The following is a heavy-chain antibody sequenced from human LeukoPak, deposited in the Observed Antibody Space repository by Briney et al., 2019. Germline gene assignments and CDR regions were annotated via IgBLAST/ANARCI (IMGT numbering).Heavy chain of an antibody. J-gene: IGHJ6*04. Sequence: SQTLSLTCSVSGGSVSSGRYYRTWIRQPAGKGLEWIGRFYTTGSTNYNPSLESRVTISVDMSKNQFSLKLSSVTAADTAVYFCARETTLGPTSRMDVWGKGTTVTVSS. CDR1: GGSVSSGRYY. V-gene: IGHV4-61*02. CDR3: ARETTLGPTSRMDV. D-gene: IGHD1-26*01. CDR2: FYTTGST.